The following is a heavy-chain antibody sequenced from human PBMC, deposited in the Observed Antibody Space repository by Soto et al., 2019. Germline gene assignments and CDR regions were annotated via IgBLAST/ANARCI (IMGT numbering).Heavy chain of an antibody. D-gene: IGHD6-19*01. CDR3: ARVPMGTGFLGPSDY. V-gene: IGHV4-38-2*02. Sequence: SETLSLTCCVDGYTILDNFYWDWNRQTPGKGLEWIGSIFHSGTTYSNPSLNILVTISVDTSKNQFSLKLASVTAADTASYYCARVPMGTGFLGPSDYPGPTTQDTLSA. CDR1: GYTILDNFY. J-gene: IGHJ4*02. CDR2: IFHSGTT.